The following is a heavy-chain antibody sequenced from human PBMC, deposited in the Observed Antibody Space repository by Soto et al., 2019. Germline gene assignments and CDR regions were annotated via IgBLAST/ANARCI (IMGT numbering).Heavy chain of an antibody. J-gene: IGHJ4*02. V-gene: IGHV2-5*02. Sequence: QITLKESGPTLVKPTQTLTLTCSFSGFSLSTRGVGVGWIRQPPGKALEWLALIFWDDDKWYSPSLRSRLTITEDTSKNQVVLTTTNMDPVDTATYYCAHRSRGYAYYFDQCGQGTLVTVSS. D-gene: IGHD5-12*01. CDR1: GFSLSTRGVG. CDR3: AHRSRGYAYYFDQ. CDR2: IFWDDDK.